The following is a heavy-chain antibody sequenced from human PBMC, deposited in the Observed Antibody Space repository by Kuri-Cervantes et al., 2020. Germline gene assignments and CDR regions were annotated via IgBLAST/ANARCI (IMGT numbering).Heavy chain of an antibody. CDR3: ARYRRDGQKFHLDD. CDR2: INHSGNT. Sequence: SETLSLTCAVYGVSFSDYSWSWIRQPPGKGLEWIGEINHSGNTNYNPSLKSRVTISLDAPKNQFSLKMTSVTSADTAVYYCARYRRDGQKFHLDDWGQGTLVTVSS. D-gene: IGHD5-24*01. CDR1: GVSFSDYS. J-gene: IGHJ4*02. V-gene: IGHV4-34*01.